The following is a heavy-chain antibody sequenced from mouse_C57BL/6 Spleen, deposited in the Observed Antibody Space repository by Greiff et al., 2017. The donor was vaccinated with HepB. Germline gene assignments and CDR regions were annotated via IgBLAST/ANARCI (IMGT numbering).Heavy chain of an antibody. CDR1: GFTFSSYA. V-gene: IGHV5-9-1*02. CDR2: ISSGGDYI. J-gene: IGHJ2*01. Sequence: EVQLQESGEGLVKPGGSLKLSCAASGFTFSSYAMSWVRQTPEKRLEWVAYISSGGDYIYYADTVKGRFTISRDNARNTLYLQMSSLKSEDTAMYYCTREGLGPAFDYWGQGTTLTVSS. D-gene: IGHD4-1*01. CDR3: TREGLGPAFDY.